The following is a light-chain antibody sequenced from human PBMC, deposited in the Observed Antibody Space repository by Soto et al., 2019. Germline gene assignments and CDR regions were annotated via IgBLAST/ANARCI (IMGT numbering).Light chain of an antibody. V-gene: IGLV2-11*01. CDR1: SSDIGCFNY. Sequence: QSVLTQPRSVSGSPGQSVTIACTGTSSDIGCFNYVSWYQQHPGKVPKLMIYDVTKRPSGVPDRFSASKSGNTASLPISGLQAEDEADYYCCSSAGSSTFVFGTAPKLTVL. CDR3: CSSAGSSTFV. CDR2: DVT. J-gene: IGLJ1*01.